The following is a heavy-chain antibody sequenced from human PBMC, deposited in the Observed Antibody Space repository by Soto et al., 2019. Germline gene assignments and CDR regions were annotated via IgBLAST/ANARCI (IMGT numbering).Heavy chain of an antibody. Sequence: QVQLEESGGGVVQPGRSLRLSCAASGFTFSSSVMHWVRQAPGRGLEWVAVIWSDGSKKYYADSVTGRFAISRDNSINTLYLQMSSLSAEDTAGYYCARGVLWSGYHYALVVWGQGTTVTVCS. V-gene: IGHV3-33*01. CDR2: IWSDGSKK. CDR1: GFTFSSSV. D-gene: IGHD3-3*01. J-gene: IGHJ6*02. CDR3: ARGVLWSGYHYALVV.